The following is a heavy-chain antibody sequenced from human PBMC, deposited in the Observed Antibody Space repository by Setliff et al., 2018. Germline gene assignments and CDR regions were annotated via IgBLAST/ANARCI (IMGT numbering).Heavy chain of an antibody. D-gene: IGHD6-19*01. Sequence: PSETLSLTCAVSGYSISSGYYWGWIRQPPGKGLEWVGSIYYSGSTYYNPSLKSRVTISLDTSKNQFSLKLSSVTAADTAVYYCARVSQYSSGWYYFYYYGMDVWGQGTTVTVS. V-gene: IGHV4-38-2*01. CDR2: IYYSGST. J-gene: IGHJ6*02. CDR1: GYSISSGYY. CDR3: ARVSQYSSGWYYFYYYGMDV.